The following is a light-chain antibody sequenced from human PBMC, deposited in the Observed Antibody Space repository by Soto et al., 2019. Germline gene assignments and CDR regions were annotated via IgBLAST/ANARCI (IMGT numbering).Light chain of an antibody. Sequence: GARVTITCRASESISNWLAWYQQHPGKAPKLLIYDAFSLESGCPSRLTGSVSGTEFTLTISSLQPEDFATYYCKHYYSDCMFGQGTKVEV. J-gene: IGKJ1*01. V-gene: IGKV1-5*01. CDR1: ESISNW. CDR2: DAF. CDR3: KHYYSDCM.